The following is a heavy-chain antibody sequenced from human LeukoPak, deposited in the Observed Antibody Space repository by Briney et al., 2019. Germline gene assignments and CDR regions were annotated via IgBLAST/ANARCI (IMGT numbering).Heavy chain of an antibody. CDR1: GFTFSSYS. V-gene: IGHV3-21*01. J-gene: IGHJ4*02. CDR3: ARDGSGDCSSTSCYISY. Sequence: GGSLRLSCAASGFTFSSYSMTWVRQAPGKGLEWVSSISSSSSYIYYADSVKGRFTISRDNAKNSLYLQMNSLRAEDTAVYYCARDGSGDCSSTSCYISYWGQGTLVTVSS. D-gene: IGHD2-2*02. CDR2: ISSSSSYI.